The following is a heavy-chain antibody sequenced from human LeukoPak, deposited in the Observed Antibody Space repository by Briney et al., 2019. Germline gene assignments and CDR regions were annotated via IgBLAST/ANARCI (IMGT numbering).Heavy chain of an antibody. V-gene: IGHV3-53*01. CDR2: IYSAGST. CDR1: GFTVSSNY. Sequence: PGGPLRLSCAASGFTVSSNYMSWVRQTPGKGLEWVSIIYSAGSTYYADSVRGRFTISRDSSKNTVCLQMNSLRAEDTAVYYCASGGMGARKYYADPFHYWGQGTLVTVSS. CDR3: ASGGMGARKYYADPFHY. D-gene: IGHD3-3*01. J-gene: IGHJ4*02.